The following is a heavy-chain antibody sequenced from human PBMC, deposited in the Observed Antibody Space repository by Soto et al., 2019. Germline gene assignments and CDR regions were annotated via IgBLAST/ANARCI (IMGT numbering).Heavy chain of an antibody. CDR2: MNPNSGNT. CDR1: GYTFTSYD. Sequence: ASVKVSCKASGYTFTSYDINWVRQATGQGLEWMGWMNPNSGNTGYAQKFQGRVTMTRNTSISTAYMELSSLRSEDTAVYYCAREITIFRVVPAGMDVWGQGTTVTVS. CDR3: AREITIFRVVPAGMDV. J-gene: IGHJ6*02. V-gene: IGHV1-8*01. D-gene: IGHD3-3*01.